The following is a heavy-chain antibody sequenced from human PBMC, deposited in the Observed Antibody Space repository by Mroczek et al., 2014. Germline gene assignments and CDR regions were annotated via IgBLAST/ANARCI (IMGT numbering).Heavy chain of an antibody. CDR1: GGSFSGYY. J-gene: IGHJ5*02. V-gene: IGHV4-34*01. D-gene: IGHD2-2*01. Sequence: QVQLQESGAGLLKPSETLSLTCAVYGGSFSGYYWSWIRQPPGKGLEWIGEINHSGSTNYNPSLKSRVTISVDTSKNQFSLKLSSVTAADTAVYYCARGTTDYVYCSSTSCRNWFDPWGQGTLVTVSS. CDR3: ARGTTDYVYCSSTSCRNWFDP. CDR2: INHSGST.